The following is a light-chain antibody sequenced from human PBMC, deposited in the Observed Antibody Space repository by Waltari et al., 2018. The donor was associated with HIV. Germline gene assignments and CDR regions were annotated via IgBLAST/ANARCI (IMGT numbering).Light chain of an antibody. CDR2: VNSDGSH. CDR3: QTWGTGIAV. CDR1: SGHSSNA. V-gene: IGLV4-69*01. J-gene: IGLJ3*02. Sequence: QPVLTQPPSASGSLGASVKLTCTLSSGHSSNAIARHQQQPEKGPRFLMKVNSDGSHNRGAGIPDRFSGSTYGAERYLTISSLQSEDEADYYCQTWGTGIAVFGGGTKLTVL.